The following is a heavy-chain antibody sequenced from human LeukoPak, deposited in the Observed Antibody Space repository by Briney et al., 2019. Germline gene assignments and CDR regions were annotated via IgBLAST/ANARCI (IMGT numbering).Heavy chain of an antibody. D-gene: IGHD6-19*01. J-gene: IGHJ4*02. CDR2: IYYSGST. CDR3: ARGPSVEQWLIYFDY. CDR1: GGSISSYY. Sequence: SETLSLTCTVSGGSISSYYWSWIRQPPGKGLEWIGYIYYSGSTNYNPSLKSRVTISVDTSKNQFSLKLSSVTAADTAVYYCARGPSVEQWLIYFDYWGQGTLVTVSS. V-gene: IGHV4-59*01.